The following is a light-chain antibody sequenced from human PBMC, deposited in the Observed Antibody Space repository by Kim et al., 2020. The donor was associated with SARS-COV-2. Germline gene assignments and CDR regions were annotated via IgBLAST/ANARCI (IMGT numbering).Light chain of an antibody. J-gene: IGKJ2*01. CDR1: QSISSH. CDR3: QQSYSTLHT. CDR2: AAS. Sequence: DIQMTQSPSSLSASVGDRVTITCRTTQSISSHLNWYQQKPGRAPKLLISAASTLQGGVPSRFSGSGSGTDFTLTISSLHPDDFATYYCQQSYSTLHTFGQGTKLEI. V-gene: IGKV1-39*01.